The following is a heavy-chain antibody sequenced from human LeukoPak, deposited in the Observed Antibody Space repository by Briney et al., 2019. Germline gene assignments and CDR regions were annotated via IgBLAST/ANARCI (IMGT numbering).Heavy chain of an antibody. CDR3: ARTGSGEQWLFSDWFDP. Sequence: ASVKVSCKASGYTFTSYAMNWVRQAPGQGLEWMGWINTNTGNPTYAQGFTGRFVFSLDTSVSTAYLQISSLKAEDTAVYYCARTGSGEQWLFSDWFDPWGQGTLVTVSP. D-gene: IGHD6-19*01. CDR2: INTNTGNP. J-gene: IGHJ5*02. CDR1: GYTFTSYA. V-gene: IGHV7-4-1*02.